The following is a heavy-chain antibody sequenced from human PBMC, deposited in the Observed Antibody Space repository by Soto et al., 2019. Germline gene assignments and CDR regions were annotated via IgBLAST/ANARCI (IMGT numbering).Heavy chain of an antibody. Sequence: PSETLSLTCTVSGGSFSSGGSYWGWIRQPPGKGLEWIGYIYYSGNTYFNPSLKSRVTLSVDTSKNQFSLNLSSVTAADTAVYYCVRYCSTTKCPFDYWGQGTLVTVSS. CDR2: IYYSGNT. J-gene: IGHJ4*02. CDR1: GGSFSSGGSY. V-gene: IGHV4-30-4*01. D-gene: IGHD2-2*01. CDR3: VRYCSTTKCPFDY.